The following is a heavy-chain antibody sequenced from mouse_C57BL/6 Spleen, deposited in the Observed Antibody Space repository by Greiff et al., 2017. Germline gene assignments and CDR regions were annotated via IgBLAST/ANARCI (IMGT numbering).Heavy chain of an antibody. CDR3: ARGGPDFYYFDY. J-gene: IGHJ2*01. Sequence: QVQLQQSGTELVKPGASVKLSCKASGYTFTSYWMHWVKQRPGQGLEWIGNINPSNGGTNYNEKFKSKATLTVDKSSSTAYMQLSSLTSEDSAVYYCARGGPDFYYFDYWGQGTTLTVSS. CDR1: GYTFTSYW. CDR2: INPSNGGT. V-gene: IGHV1-53*01.